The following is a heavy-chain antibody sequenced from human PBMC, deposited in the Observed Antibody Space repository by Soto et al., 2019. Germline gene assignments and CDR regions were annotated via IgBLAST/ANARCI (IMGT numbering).Heavy chain of an antibody. V-gene: IGHV1-18*01. CDR2: ISAYNGNT. D-gene: IGHD3-9*01. CDR1: GYTFTSYG. J-gene: IGHJ6*02. CDR3: AREPADWYYYYYGMDV. Sequence: VASVKVSCKASGYTFTSYGISWVRQAPGQGLEWMGWISAYNGNTNYAQKLQGRVTMTTDTSTSTAYMELRSLRSDDTAVYYCAREPADWYYYYYGMDVWGQGTTVTVSS.